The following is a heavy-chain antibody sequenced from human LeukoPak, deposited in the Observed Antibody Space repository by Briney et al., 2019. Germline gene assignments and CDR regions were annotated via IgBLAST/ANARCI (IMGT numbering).Heavy chain of an antibody. CDR1: GFTFSNYA. CDR3: TRDLGTEYNIFDY. J-gene: IGHJ4*02. D-gene: IGHD3-9*01. CDR2: VRYGGNIK. V-gene: IGHV3-30*02. Sequence: GGYLRLYCAASGFTFSNYAMHWIRQAPGRGLEWVAFVRYGGNIKYYADSVKGRFTISTDNSKNTLYLGMNSLRPEDTAVYYCTRDLGTEYNIFDYWGQGTLVTVSS.